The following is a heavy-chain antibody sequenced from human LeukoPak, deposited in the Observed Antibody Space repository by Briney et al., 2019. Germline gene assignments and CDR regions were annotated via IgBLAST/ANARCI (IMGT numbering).Heavy chain of an antibody. J-gene: IGHJ4*02. CDR3: ARVDSDSWYQADY. V-gene: IGHV4-59*01. CDR1: GGSISNFY. CDR2: IYYSGST. D-gene: IGHD6-13*01. Sequence: SETLSLTCTVSGGSISNFYWSWIRQSPGKGLEWIGYIYYSGSTTYNPSLKSRVTISLGTSKTQFSLNLTSVTAADTAVYYCARVDSDSWYQADYWGQGTLVTVSS.